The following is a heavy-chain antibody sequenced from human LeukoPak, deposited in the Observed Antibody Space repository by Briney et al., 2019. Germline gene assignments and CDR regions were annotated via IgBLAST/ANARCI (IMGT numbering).Heavy chain of an antibody. V-gene: IGHV1-2*02. CDR2: IKPSSGAT. J-gene: IGHJ4*02. Sequence: EASVKVSCKASGYTFSGHYMHWVRQAPGQGLEWMGWIKPSSGATNYAQKFRGRVTMTRDTSNRTSYMELSRLRSDDTALYYCASCYYDSSGYYYFDYWGQGTLVTASS. CDR3: ASCYYDSSGYYYFDY. CDR1: GYTFSGHY. D-gene: IGHD3-22*01.